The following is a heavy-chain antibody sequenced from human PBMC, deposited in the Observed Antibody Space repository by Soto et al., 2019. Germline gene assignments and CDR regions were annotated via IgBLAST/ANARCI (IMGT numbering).Heavy chain of an antibody. D-gene: IGHD2-2*02. CDR2: IYYSGST. CDR3: ARGQDIVVVPAGIWPLYYMDV. V-gene: IGHV4-59*12. J-gene: IGHJ6*03. Sequence: SETLSLTCTVSGGSISSYYWSWIRQPPGKGLEWIGYIYYSGSTNYNPSLKSRVTISVDTSKNQFSLKLSSVTAADTAVYYCARGQDIVVVPAGIWPLYYMDVWGKGTTVTVSS. CDR1: GGSISSYY.